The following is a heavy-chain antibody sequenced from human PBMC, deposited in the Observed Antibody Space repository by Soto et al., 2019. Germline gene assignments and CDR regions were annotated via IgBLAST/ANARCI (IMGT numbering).Heavy chain of an antibody. CDR2: IIPTFGTP. D-gene: IGHD1-20*01. Sequence: QVQLVQSGAEVKKPGSSVKVSCKASGGTFNSYAITWLRQAPVQGLEWMGGIIPTFGTPNYAQKFQGRVTINADESTSTVYMELSSLRFEDTAVFYCAREDRRISGAFDIWGQGTMVIVSS. CDR1: GGTFNSYA. CDR3: AREDRRISGAFDI. J-gene: IGHJ3*02. V-gene: IGHV1-69*12.